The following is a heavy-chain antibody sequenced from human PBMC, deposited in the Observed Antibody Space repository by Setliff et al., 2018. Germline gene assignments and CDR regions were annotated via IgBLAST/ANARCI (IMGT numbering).Heavy chain of an antibody. Sequence: PSETLSLTCAVSGYSISSGYNWGWIRQPPGKGLEWIASIYYSGSTYYNPSLKSRVTISVDTSKNQFSLNLSSVTAADTAVYYCARLGGSSTSGGFYYFYYYMDVWGKGTTVTVSS. CDR1: GYSISSGYN. J-gene: IGHJ6*03. CDR2: IYYSGST. V-gene: IGHV4-38-2*01. CDR3: ARLGGSSTSGGFYYFYYYMDV. D-gene: IGHD2-2*01.